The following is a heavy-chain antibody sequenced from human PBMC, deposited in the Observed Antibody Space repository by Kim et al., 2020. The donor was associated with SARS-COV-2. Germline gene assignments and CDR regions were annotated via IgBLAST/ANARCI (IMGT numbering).Heavy chain of an antibody. J-gene: IGHJ5*02. CDR1: GFTFSGTG. V-gene: IGHV3-73*01. CDR3: TPGLAATGRGYCFDP. D-gene: IGHD6-13*01. Sequence: GGSLRLSCAASGFTFSGTGMHWVRQASGKGLEWVGLIRNKANNYATAYAASVKDRFTISRDDSKNTAYLQMNSLKTEDTAVYYCTPGLAATGRGYCFDPWGQGTLVTVSS. CDR2: IRNKANNYAT.